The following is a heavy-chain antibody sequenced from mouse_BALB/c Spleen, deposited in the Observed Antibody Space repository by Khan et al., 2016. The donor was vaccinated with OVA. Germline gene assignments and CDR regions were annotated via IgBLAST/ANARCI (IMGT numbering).Heavy chain of an antibody. Sequence: QVQLQQSGGDLMKPGASVKISCKATGYTFSSYWIEWVKQRPGHGLEWIGQIFPGSVSTTYNEKFTGKATFTADTSSNTAYMQLSSLTSEDSAVYYCARGGYGGFAYWGQGTLVTVSA. D-gene: IGHD2-2*01. CDR2: IFPGSVST. V-gene: IGHV1-9*01. CDR3: ARGGYGGFAY. J-gene: IGHJ3*01. CDR1: GYTFSSYW.